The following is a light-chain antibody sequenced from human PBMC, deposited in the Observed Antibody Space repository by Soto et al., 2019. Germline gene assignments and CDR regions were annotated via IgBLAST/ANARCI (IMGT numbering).Light chain of an antibody. CDR2: QNS. V-gene: IGKV3-11*01. J-gene: IGKJ1*01. CDR1: QSVSNY. Sequence: VLTQSPATLSLSAGERATLSCRTSQSVSNYLAWYQHRPGQAPRLLIYQNSIRAAGIPDRLSASGTGTDLNLTISEVQPEDFAVYYCHQRQSWPRTCGQGTKVDIK. CDR3: HQRQSWPRT.